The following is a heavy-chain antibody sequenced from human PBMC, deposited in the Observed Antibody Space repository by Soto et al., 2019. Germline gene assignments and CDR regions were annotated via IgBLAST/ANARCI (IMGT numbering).Heavy chain of an antibody. Sequence: QVQLVESGGGVVQPGRSLRLSCTASGFSFSDYGMHWVRRAPGKGLEWLAVISYEGTHKYYADSVKGRFTISRDNSKNTLFLQMNSLGLEDAAEYFCAKDSTRMAATGYFEYWGQGTVVTVSS. CDR2: ISYEGTHK. J-gene: IGHJ4*02. V-gene: IGHV3-30*18. CDR1: GFSFSDYG. CDR3: AKDSTRMAATGYFEY. D-gene: IGHD3-9*01.